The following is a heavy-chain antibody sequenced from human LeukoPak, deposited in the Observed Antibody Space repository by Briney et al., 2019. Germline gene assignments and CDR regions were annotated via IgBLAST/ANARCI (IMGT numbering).Heavy chain of an antibody. CDR2: IYSGGST. J-gene: IGHJ4*02. CDR1: GFTVSSNY. CDR3: ASEAVFTTHYSSGWYGVFVY. D-gene: IGHD6-19*01. Sequence: PGGSLRLSCAASGFTVSSNYMSWVRQAPGKGLEWVSVIYSGGSTYYADSVKGRFTISRDNSKNTLYLQMNSLRAEDTAVYYCASEAVFTTHYSSGWYGVFVYWGQGTLVTVSS. V-gene: IGHV3-66*02.